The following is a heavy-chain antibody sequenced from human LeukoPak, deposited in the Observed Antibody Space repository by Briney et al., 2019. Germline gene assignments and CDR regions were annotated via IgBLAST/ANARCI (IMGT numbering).Heavy chain of an antibody. CDR3: AGPLDTVDAFDI. V-gene: IGHV1-2*02. Sequence: ASVKVSCKASGYTFTVYYIHWVRQAPGQGLEWMGWINPNSGGTDYAQKFHGRVTMTRDTSISTAYMELSRLRSDDTAVYYCAGPLDTVDAFDIWGQGTMVTVSS. CDR2: INPNSGGT. D-gene: IGHD3/OR15-3a*01. CDR1: GYTFTVYY. J-gene: IGHJ3*02.